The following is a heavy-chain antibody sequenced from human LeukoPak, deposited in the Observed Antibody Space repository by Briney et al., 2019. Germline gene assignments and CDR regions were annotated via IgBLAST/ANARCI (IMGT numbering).Heavy chain of an antibody. CDR3: VRGTAFWNGVDY. D-gene: IGHD3-3*01. V-gene: IGHV3-74*01. J-gene: IGHJ4*02. Sequence: GGSLRLSCAASGFTFSGYWMHWVRQPPGKGLVWVSRINSDGLITNYADSVKGRFTISRDNANTLYLQMNGLRAEDTAVYYCVRGTAFWNGVDYWGQGTLATVSS. CDR1: GFTFSGYW. CDR2: INSDGLIT.